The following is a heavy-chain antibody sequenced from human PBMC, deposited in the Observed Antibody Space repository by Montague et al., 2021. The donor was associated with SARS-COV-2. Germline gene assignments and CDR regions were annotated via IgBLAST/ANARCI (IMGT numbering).Heavy chain of an antibody. CDR2: INHSGST. CDR3: ARGYQLRFLEWSSRQSTFDY. Sequence: SETLSLTCAAYGGSFSGYYWSWIRQPPGKGLEWIGEINHSGSTNYNPSLKSRVTISVDTSKNQFSLKLSSVTAADKAVYYCARGYQLRFLEWSSRQSTFDYWGQGTLVTVSS. D-gene: IGHD3-3*01. CDR1: GGSFSGYY. V-gene: IGHV4-34*01. J-gene: IGHJ4*02.